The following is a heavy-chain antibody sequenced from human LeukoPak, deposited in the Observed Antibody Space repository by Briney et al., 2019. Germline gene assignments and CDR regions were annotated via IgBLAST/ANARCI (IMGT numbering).Heavy chain of an antibody. CDR1: GGTFSSYA. D-gene: IGHD5-18*01. Sequence: ASVKVSCKASGGTFSSYAISWVRQAPGQGLEWMGGIIPIFGTANYAQKFQGRVTITTDESTSTAYMGLSSLRSEDTAVYYCARGGDVDTANWFDPWGQGTLVTVSS. CDR2: IIPIFGTA. CDR3: ARGGDVDTANWFDP. J-gene: IGHJ5*02. V-gene: IGHV1-69*05.